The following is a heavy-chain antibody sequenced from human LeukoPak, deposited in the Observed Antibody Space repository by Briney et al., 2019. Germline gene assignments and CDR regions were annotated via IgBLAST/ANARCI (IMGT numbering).Heavy chain of an antibody. CDR2: ITSTSSTV. D-gene: IGHD5-24*01. J-gene: IGHJ4*02. CDR1: GFTFSSYS. V-gene: IGHV3-48*02. Sequence: GGSLRLSCAASGFTFSSYSMTWVRQAPGKGLEWVSYITSTSSTVYYADSVKGRFTVSRDNAKNSQYLQMNSLRDEDTAMFYCVRVGDGYSVNYFDYWGQGTLVTVSS. CDR3: VRVGDGYSVNYFDY.